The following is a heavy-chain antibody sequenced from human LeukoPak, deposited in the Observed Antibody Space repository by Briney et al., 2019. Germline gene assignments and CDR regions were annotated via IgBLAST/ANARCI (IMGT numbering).Heavy chain of an antibody. D-gene: IGHD6-13*01. CDR2: ISNDGTNK. J-gene: IGHJ5*02. Sequence: GGSLRLSCAASGFTFSSYGMHWVRQAPGKGLEWVAVISNDGTNKYYADSVKGRFTISRDNSKNTLYLQMNSLRAEDTAVYYCAKRYSSSWCIDTWGPGSLLTVSS. V-gene: IGHV3-30*18. CDR3: AKRYSSSWCIDT. CDR1: GFTFSSYG.